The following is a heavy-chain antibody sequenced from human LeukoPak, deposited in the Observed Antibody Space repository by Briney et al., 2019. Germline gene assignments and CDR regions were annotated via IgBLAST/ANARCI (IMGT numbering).Heavy chain of an antibody. V-gene: IGHV1-69*06. CDR3: ARATRLRPDCSSTSCYLLGPNY. J-gene: IGHJ4*02. Sequence: ASVKVSCKASGGTFSSYAISWVRQAPGQGLEWMGGIIPIFGTANYAQKFQGRVTITADKSTNTAYMELSSLRSEDTAVYYCARATRLRPDCSSTSCYLLGPNYWGQGTLVTASS. D-gene: IGHD2-2*01. CDR2: IIPIFGTA. CDR1: GGTFSSYA.